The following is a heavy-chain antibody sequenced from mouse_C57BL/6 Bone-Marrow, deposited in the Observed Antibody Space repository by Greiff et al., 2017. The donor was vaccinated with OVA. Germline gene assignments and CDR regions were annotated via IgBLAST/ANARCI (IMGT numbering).Heavy chain of an antibody. CDR3: ARTPPSNCAMDY. CDR1: GFTFSDYG. J-gene: IGHJ4*01. CDR2: ISNLAYSI. D-gene: IGHD5-1*01. V-gene: IGHV5-15*01. Sequence: EVKLMESGGGLVQPGGSLKLSCAASGFTFSDYGMAWVRQAPRKGPEWVAFISNLAYSIYYADTVTGRFTISRENAKNTLYREMSSLRSEDTAMYYCARTPPSNCAMDYWGQGTSVTVSS.